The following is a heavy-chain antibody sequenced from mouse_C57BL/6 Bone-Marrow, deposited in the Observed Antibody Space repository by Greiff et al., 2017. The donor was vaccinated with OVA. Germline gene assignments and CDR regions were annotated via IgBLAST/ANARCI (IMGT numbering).Heavy chain of an antibody. CDR2: IDPSDSYT. V-gene: IGHV1-69*01. D-gene: IGHD1-1*01. J-gene: IGHJ4*01. CDR3: ARYYYGSRGYAMDY. CDR1: GYTFTSYW. Sequence: QVQLQQPGAELVMPGASVKLSCKASGYTFTSYWMHWVKQRPGQGLEWIGEIDPSDSYTNYNQKFKGKSTLTVDKSSSTAYMQLSSLTSEDSAVHYCARYYYGSRGYAMDYWGQGTSVTVSS.